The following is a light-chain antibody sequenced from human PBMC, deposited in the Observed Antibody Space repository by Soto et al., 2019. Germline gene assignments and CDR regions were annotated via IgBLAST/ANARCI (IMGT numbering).Light chain of an antibody. CDR3: SSYTSTTSLLV. Sequence: QSVLTQPASVSGSPGQSITISCTGTSSDIGGYNYVSWYQQYPGKAPKLMIYDVNNRPSGVSNRFSASKSGNTASLTISGLQVEDEADYNRSSYTSTTSLLVFGSGPRVPVL. CDR1: SSDIGGYNY. J-gene: IGLJ1*01. CDR2: DVN. V-gene: IGLV2-14*01.